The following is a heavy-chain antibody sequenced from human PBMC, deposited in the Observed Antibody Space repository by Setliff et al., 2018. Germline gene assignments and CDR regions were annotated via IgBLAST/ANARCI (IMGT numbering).Heavy chain of an antibody. Sequence: PSETLSLTCTVSGYSISSGYYWGWIRQPPGKGLEWIGDMYQSGTTYYNAALQSRVTLSIDTSKNHFSLKVSSVTAADTAVYYCARTASGNSKYYFDYWGQGTLVTSPQ. V-gene: IGHV4-38-2*02. CDR2: MYQSGTT. CDR3: ARTASGNSKYYFDY. J-gene: IGHJ4*02. D-gene: IGHD3-3*01. CDR1: GYSISSGYY.